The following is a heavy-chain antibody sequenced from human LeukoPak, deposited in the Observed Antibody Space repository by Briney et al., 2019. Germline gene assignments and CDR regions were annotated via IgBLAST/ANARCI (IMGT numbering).Heavy chain of an antibody. Sequence: GGSLRLSCAASGFTLSNYWMTWVRQAPGKGLEWVANIKQDASETWYADSVKGRFTISRDNAKNSLYLQMNSLRAEDTAVYYCVRDTGGSGSYPDYWGQGTLVTVSS. V-gene: IGHV3-7*01. J-gene: IGHJ4*02. D-gene: IGHD1-26*01. CDR3: VRDTGGSGSYPDY. CDR2: IKQDASET. CDR1: GFTLSNYW.